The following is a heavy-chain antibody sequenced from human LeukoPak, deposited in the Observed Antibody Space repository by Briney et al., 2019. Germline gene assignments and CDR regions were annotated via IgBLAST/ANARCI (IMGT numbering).Heavy chain of an antibody. D-gene: IGHD3-22*01. CDR3: AKTYYYDSSGYYYNDY. Sequence: GGSLRLSCAASGFTFSSYAMSWVRQAPRKGLEWVSAISGSGGSTYYADSVKGRFTISRDNSKNTLYLQMNSLRAEDTAVYYCAKTYYYDSSGYYYNDYWGQGTLVTVSS. J-gene: IGHJ4*02. V-gene: IGHV3-23*01. CDR2: ISGSGGST. CDR1: GFTFSSYA.